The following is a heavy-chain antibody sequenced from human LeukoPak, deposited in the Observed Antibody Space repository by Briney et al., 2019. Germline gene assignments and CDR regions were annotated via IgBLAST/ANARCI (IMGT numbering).Heavy chain of an antibody. V-gene: IGHV1-69*05. CDR3: ARDRYCSSTSCYDDYYYYMDV. Sequence: SVKVSCKASGYTFTSYAMNWVRQAPGQGLEWMGWIIPIFGTANYAQKFQGRVTITTDESTSTAYMELSSLRSEDTAVYYCARDRYCSSTSCYDDYYYYMDVWGKGTTVTVSS. J-gene: IGHJ6*03. D-gene: IGHD2-2*01. CDR1: GYTFTSYA. CDR2: IIPIFGTA.